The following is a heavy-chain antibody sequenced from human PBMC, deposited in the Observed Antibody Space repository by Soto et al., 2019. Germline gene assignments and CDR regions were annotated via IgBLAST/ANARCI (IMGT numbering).Heavy chain of an antibody. V-gene: IGHV3-30*18. Sequence: PGGSLRLSCTASGFTFSSYGMHWVRQAPGKGLEWVAVISYDGSNKYYADSVKDRFTISRDNSKNTLYLQMNSLRAEDTAVYYCAKDVVVGATTGLGDYYYYYGMDVWGQGTTVTVSS. CDR3: AKDVVVGATTGLGDYYYYYGMDV. CDR2: ISYDGSNK. CDR1: GFTFSSYG. D-gene: IGHD1-26*01. J-gene: IGHJ6*02.